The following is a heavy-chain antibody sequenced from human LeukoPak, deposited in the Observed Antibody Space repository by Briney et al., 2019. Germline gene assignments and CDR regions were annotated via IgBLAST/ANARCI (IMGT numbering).Heavy chain of an antibody. J-gene: IGHJ3*01. CDR3: ARDSPID. CDR1: GFTFSSYS. D-gene: IGHD2/OR15-2a*01. V-gene: IGHV3-33*08. CDR2: IWYDGSKK. Sequence: PGGSLRLSCAASGFTFSSYSMNWVRQAPGKGLEWVAVIWYDGSKKYYADSVKGRFTISRDNSKNMVYLQMNSLRAEDTAVYYCARDSPIDWGQGTMVTVSS.